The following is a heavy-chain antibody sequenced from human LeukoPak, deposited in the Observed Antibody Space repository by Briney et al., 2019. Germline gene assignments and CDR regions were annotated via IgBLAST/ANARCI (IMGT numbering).Heavy chain of an antibody. Sequence: SETLSLTCTVSGGSISSYYWSWIRQPPGKGLEWIGYIYYSGTTYYNPSLESRVTISVDTSKNQFSLKLSSVTAADTAVYYCVRNSNDYSYFDYWGQGTLVTVSA. CDR1: GGSISSYY. V-gene: IGHV4-59*06. J-gene: IGHJ4*02. CDR3: VRNSNDYSYFDY. D-gene: IGHD3-22*01. CDR2: IYYSGTT.